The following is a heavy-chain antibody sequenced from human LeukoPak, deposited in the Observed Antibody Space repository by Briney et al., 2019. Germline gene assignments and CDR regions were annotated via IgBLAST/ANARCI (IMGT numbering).Heavy chain of an antibody. CDR2: ISSSGSTI. CDR1: GFSVSSNY. Sequence: KPGGSLRLSCAASGFSVSSNYMSWIRQAPGKGLEWVSYISSSGSTIYYADSVKGRFTISRDNAKNSLYLQMNSLRAEDTAVYYCARDGAVRWLQFPPFDPWGQGTLVTVSS. CDR3: ARDGAVRWLQFPPFDP. D-gene: IGHD5-24*01. V-gene: IGHV3-11*01. J-gene: IGHJ5*02.